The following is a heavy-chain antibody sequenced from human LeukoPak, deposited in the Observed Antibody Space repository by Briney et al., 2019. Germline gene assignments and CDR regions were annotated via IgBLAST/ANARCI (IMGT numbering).Heavy chain of an antibody. J-gene: IGHJ4*02. CDR3: ARHSGYSYGLADY. V-gene: IGHV4-34*01. CDR1: GGSFSGYY. Sequence: SETLSLTCAVYGGSFSGYYWSWIRQPPGKGLEWIGEINHSGSTNYNPSLKSRVTISVDTSKNQFSLKLSSVTAADTAVYYCARHSGYSYGLADYWGQGTLVTVSS. CDR2: INHSGST. D-gene: IGHD5-18*01.